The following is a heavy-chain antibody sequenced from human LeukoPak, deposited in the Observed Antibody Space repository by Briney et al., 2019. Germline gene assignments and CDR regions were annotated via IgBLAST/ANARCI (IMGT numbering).Heavy chain of an antibody. CDR2: INHSGST. Sequence: KPSETLSLTCAVYGGSFSGYYWSWIRQPPGKGLEWIGEINHSGSTNYNPSLKSRVTISVDTSKNQFSLKLSSVTAADTAVYYCARNRYYDSSGWYFDYWGQRTLVTVSS. D-gene: IGHD3-22*01. V-gene: IGHV4-34*01. CDR3: ARNRYYDSSGWYFDY. CDR1: GGSFSGYY. J-gene: IGHJ4*02.